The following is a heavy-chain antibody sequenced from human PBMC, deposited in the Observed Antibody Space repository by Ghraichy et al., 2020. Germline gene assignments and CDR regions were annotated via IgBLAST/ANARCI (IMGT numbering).Heavy chain of an antibody. CDR1: GGSISSSSYY. CDR2: IYYSGST. D-gene: IGHD6-6*01. V-gene: IGHV4-39*01. J-gene: IGHJ4*02. Sequence: SETLSLTCTVSGGSISSSSYYWGLIRQPPGKGLEWIGSIYYSGSTYYNPSLKSRVTISVDTSKNQFSLKLSSVTAADTAVYYCARTYSSSSKYFDYWGQGTLVTVSS. CDR3: ARTYSSSSKYFDY.